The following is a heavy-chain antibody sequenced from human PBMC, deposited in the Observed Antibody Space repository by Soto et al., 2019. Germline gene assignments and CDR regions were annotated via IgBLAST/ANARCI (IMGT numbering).Heavy chain of an antibody. CDR3: AREDSIIIPAVSDY. CDR2: ISKSDYT. CDR1: GFAFNNYG. V-gene: IGHV3-21*01. D-gene: IGHD2-2*01. Sequence: GGSLRLSCTVSGFAFNNYGINWVRQAPGKGLEWVSSISKSDYTYYSDSVKGRFAISRDNAKSSVSLQMNTLRVEDTAVYYCAREDSIIIPAVSDYWGQGTLVTVSS. J-gene: IGHJ4*02.